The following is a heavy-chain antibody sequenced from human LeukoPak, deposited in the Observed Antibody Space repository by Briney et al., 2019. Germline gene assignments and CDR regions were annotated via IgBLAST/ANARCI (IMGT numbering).Heavy chain of an antibody. CDR2: INPNSGGT. CDR1: GYTFTVSY. J-gene: IGHJ6*03. D-gene: IGHD3-9*01. V-gene: IGHV1-2*02. CDR3: ARGNFDWLLSDYYYYMDV. Sequence: ASVKVSCKASGYTFTVSYMHWVRQAPGQGLEWMGWINPNSGGTNYAQKFQGRVTMTRDTSISTAYMELSRLRSDDTAVYYCARGNFDWLLSDYYYYMDVWGRGTTVTVSS.